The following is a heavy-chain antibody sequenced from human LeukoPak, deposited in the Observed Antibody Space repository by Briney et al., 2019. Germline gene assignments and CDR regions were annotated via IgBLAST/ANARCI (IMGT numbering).Heavy chain of an antibody. Sequence: GGSLRLSCAASGFTFSSYWMSWVRQAPWKGLEWVANIKQDGSEKYYVDSVKGRFTISRDNAKNSLYLQMNSLRAEDTAVYYCARDRQASGANYYDSSGYSDYWGQGTLVTVSS. CDR1: GFTFSSYW. V-gene: IGHV3-7*01. J-gene: IGHJ4*02. D-gene: IGHD3-22*01. CDR3: ARDRQASGANYYDSSGYSDY. CDR2: IKQDGSEK.